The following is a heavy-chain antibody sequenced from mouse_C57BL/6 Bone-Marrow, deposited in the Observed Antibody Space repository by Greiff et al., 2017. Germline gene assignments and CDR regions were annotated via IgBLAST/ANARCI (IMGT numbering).Heavy chain of an antibody. V-gene: IGHV5-17*01. Sequence: EVHLVESGGGLVKPGGSLKLSCAASGFTFSDYGMHWVRQAPEKGLEWVAYISSGSSTIYYADTVKGRFTISRDNAKNTLFLQMTSLRSEDTAMYYCARVTGSPFAYWGQGTLVTVSA. CDR3: ARVTGSPFAY. CDR2: ISSGSSTI. CDR1: GFTFSDYG. D-gene: IGHD4-1*01. J-gene: IGHJ3*01.